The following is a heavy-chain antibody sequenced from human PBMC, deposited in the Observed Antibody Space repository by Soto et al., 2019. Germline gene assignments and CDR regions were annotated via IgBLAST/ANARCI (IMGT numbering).Heavy chain of an antibody. CDR1: GGSISSNHW. D-gene: IGHD6-19*01. CDR3: ARGHPSNGWYGGSFYSYGMDV. Sequence: SETLSLTCAVSGGSISSNHWWSWVRQPPGKGLEWIGEIYHSGSTTYNPSLKSRITISVDKSKNQFSLKLSSVTAADTAVYFCARGHPSNGWYGGSFYSYGMDVWGQGTTVPVYS. CDR2: IYHSGST. V-gene: IGHV4-4*02. J-gene: IGHJ6*02.